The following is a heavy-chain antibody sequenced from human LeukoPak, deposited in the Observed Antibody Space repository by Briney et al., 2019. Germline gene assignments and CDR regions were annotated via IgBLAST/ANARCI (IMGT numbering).Heavy chain of an antibody. D-gene: IGHD2-2*01. J-gene: IGHJ6*02. CDR3: ASVSIVVVPAAEAYYYGMDV. CDR2: ISSSSSYI. CDR1: GFTFSSYS. V-gene: IGHV3-21*01. Sequence: GGSLRLSCAASGFTFSSYSMNWVRQAPGKGLEWVSSISSSSSYIYYVDSVKGRFTISRDNAKNSLYLQMNSLRAEDTAVYYCASVSIVVVPAAEAYYYGMDVWGQGTTVTVSS.